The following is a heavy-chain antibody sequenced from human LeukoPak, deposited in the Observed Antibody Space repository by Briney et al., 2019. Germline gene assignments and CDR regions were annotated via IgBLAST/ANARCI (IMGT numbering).Heavy chain of an antibody. Sequence: PGGSLRLSCAASGFIFNKHAMSWVRQAPGKGLEWVSGLSGSGSSTDYADSVKGRFTVSRDNSKNPLFLQMNSLRAEDTAIYYCAKERDYGPADYWGQGTLVTVSS. CDR1: GFIFNKHA. J-gene: IGHJ4*02. CDR3: AKERDYGPADY. V-gene: IGHV3-23*01. D-gene: IGHD4/OR15-4a*01. CDR2: LSGSGSST.